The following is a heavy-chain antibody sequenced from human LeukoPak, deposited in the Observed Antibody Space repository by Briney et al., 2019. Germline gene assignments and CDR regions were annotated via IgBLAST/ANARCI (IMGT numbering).Heavy chain of an antibody. J-gene: IGHJ2*01. Sequence: PSETLSLTCTVSGGSISGYYWSWIRQPAGKGLEWIGRIYISGSTIYNPSLQSRVTMSADTSKNQFSPKLSSVTAADTAVYYCARVYYSNSYDYWYFDLWGRGTLVTVSS. CDR2: IYISGST. CDR1: GGSISGYY. D-gene: IGHD6-13*01. CDR3: ARVYYSNSYDYWYFDL. V-gene: IGHV4-4*07.